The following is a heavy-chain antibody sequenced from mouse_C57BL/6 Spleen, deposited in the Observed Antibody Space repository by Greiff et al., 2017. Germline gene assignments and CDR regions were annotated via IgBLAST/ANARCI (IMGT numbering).Heavy chain of an antibody. CDR3: AREFYDGSNYAMDY. J-gene: IGHJ4*01. CDR2: INPNNGGT. D-gene: IGHD2-3*01. Sequence: EVQLQQSGPELVKPGASVKISCKASGYTFTDYYMNWVKQSHGKSLDWIGDINPNNGGTSYNQKFKGKATLTVDKSSSTAYMELRSLTSEDSAVYYCAREFYDGSNYAMDYWGQGTSVTVSS. CDR1: GYTFTDYY. V-gene: IGHV1-26*01.